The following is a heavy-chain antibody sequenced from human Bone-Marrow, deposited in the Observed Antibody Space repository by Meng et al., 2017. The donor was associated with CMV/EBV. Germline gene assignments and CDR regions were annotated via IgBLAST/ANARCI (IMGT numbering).Heavy chain of an antibody. J-gene: IGHJ4*02. CDR2: ISGTGDNT. D-gene: IGHD2-2*01. Sequence: GESLKISCSASGFTFSTYAMTWVRQAPGKGLEWASSISGTGDNTYYADSVTGRFTISRDNSKNTLYLQMSSLRAEDTAVYYCAKILDLPDVLPYYFDYWGQGTLVTVSS. CDR1: GFTFSTYA. CDR3: AKILDLPDVLPYYFDY. V-gene: IGHV3-23*01.